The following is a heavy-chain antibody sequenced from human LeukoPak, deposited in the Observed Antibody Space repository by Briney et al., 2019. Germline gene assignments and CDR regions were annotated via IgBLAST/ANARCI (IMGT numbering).Heavy chain of an antibody. Sequence: ASVKVSCKASGGTFSSYAISWVRQAPGQGLEWMGGIIPIFGTANYAQKFQGRVTITTDESTSTAYMELSSLRSEDTAVYYRARFVDVPVVMHNWFDPWGQGTLVTVSS. CDR2: IIPIFGTA. D-gene: IGHD3-22*01. J-gene: IGHJ5*02. CDR1: GGTFSSYA. CDR3: ARFVDVPVVMHNWFDP. V-gene: IGHV1-69*05.